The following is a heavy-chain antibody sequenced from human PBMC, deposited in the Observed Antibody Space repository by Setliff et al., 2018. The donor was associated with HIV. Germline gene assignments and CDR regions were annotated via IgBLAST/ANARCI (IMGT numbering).Heavy chain of an antibody. V-gene: IGHV5-51*01. J-gene: IGHJ3*02. CDR3: ARGATGNLEALDI. CDR2: IYPSDSKT. D-gene: IGHD6-13*01. Sequence: GESLKISCTGSGYSFTSYWISWVRQVPGKGLEWMGMIYPSDSKTRYSPSFQGQVTISVDKSISTAYLQWSNLKASDTAMYYCARGATGNLEALDIWGQGTMVTVSS. CDR1: GYSFTSYW.